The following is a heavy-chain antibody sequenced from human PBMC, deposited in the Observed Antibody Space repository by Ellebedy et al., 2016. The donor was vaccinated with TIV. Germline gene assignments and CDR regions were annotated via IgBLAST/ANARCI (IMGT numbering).Heavy chain of an antibody. Sequence: SETLSLTXTVSGGSVSRRSYYWSWIRQSPGKGLEWIGYIYSSGSTKYNPSLKGRLTISADTSKKHFSLKLNSATAADTAMYYCTYGINSDAFDVWGHGTMVTVSS. J-gene: IGHJ3*01. CDR2: IYSSGST. D-gene: IGHD4-23*01. V-gene: IGHV4-61*03. CDR1: GGSVSRRSYY. CDR3: TYGINSDAFDV.